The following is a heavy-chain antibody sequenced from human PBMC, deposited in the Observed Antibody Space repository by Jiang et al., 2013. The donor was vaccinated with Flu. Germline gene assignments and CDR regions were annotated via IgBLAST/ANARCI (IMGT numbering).Heavy chain of an antibody. CDR3: ARRGWSLDY. D-gene: IGHD2-15*01. Sequence: PGLVKPSETLSLTCTVSGDSMATFYWSWFPAAPQGKGLEWIGYIYYSGNTNYNPSLESRVTISVDTSKNQFSLRLSSVTSADTAIYYCARRGWSLDYWGQGTLVTVSS. V-gene: IGHV4-59*13. CDR1: GDSMATFY. CDR2: IYYSGNT. J-gene: IGHJ4*02.